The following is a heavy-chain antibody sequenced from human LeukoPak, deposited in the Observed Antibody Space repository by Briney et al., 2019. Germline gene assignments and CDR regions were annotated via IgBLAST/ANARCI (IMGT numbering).Heavy chain of an antibody. D-gene: IGHD6-19*01. Sequence: ASVKVSCKASVYTFTGYYMHWVRQAPGQGLEWMGWINPNSGGTNYAQKFQGRVTMTRDTSISTAYMELSRLRSDDTAVYYCARDERGIAVAGTGPDYWGQGTLVTVSS. V-gene: IGHV1-2*02. J-gene: IGHJ4*02. CDR2: INPNSGGT. CDR1: VYTFTGYY. CDR3: ARDERGIAVAGTGPDY.